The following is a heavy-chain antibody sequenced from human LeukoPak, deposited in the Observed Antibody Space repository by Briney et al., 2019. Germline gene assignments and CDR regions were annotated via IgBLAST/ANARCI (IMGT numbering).Heavy chain of an antibody. V-gene: IGHV3-9*03. Sequence: PGGSLRLSCAASGFTFSSYWMYWVRQAPGKGLEWVSGISWNSGTIVYADSVKGRFTISRDNAKNSLYLQMNSLRAEDMALYYCAKDVGTNVEYYFDYWGQGTLVTVSS. J-gene: IGHJ4*02. D-gene: IGHD2-2*01. CDR1: GFTFSSYW. CDR3: AKDVGTNVEYYFDY. CDR2: ISWNSGTI.